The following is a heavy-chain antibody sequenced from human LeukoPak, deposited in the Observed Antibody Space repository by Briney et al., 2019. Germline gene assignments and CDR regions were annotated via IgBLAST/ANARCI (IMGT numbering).Heavy chain of an antibody. Sequence: PGGSLRLSCEASGFTFSSYAMHWVRQAPGRGLEWVTVISDDGSNGYYAGSVKGRFTISRDNSQNTLHVQMSSLRPEDTAVYYCVREVTIGSFDYWGQGTLVTVSS. CDR2: ISDDGSNG. D-gene: IGHD5-18*01. J-gene: IGHJ4*02. V-gene: IGHV3-30*04. CDR1: GFTFSSYA. CDR3: VREVTIGSFDY.